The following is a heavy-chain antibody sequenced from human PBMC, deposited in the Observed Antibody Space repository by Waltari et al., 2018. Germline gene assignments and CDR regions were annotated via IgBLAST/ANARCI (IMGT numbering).Heavy chain of an antibody. CDR2: ISPTFGTA. D-gene: IGHD6-19*01. J-gene: IGHJ5*02. Sequence: QVQLVQSGAEVKKPGSSVKVSCKASGGTFSSYAISWVRQAPGQGLEWMGGISPTFGTANYAQKFQGRVTITADKSTSTAYMELSSLRSEDTAVYYCAREAVALVALNWFDPWGQGTLVTVSS. CDR3: AREAVALVALNWFDP. V-gene: IGHV1-69*13. CDR1: GGTFSSYA.